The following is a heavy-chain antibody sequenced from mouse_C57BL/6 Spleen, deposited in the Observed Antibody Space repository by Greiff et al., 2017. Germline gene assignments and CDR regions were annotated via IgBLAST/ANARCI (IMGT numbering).Heavy chain of an antibody. D-gene: IGHD2-4*01. J-gene: IGHJ4*01. Sequence: QVQLQQPGAELVKPGASVKLSCKASGYTFTSYWMQWVKQRPGQGLEWIGEIDPSDSYTNYNQKFKGKATLTVDTSSSPAYMQLSSLTSEDSAVYYCARRPSMIRNAMDYWGQGTSVTVSS. V-gene: IGHV1-50*01. CDR1: GYTFTSYW. CDR3: ARRPSMIRNAMDY. CDR2: IDPSDSYT.